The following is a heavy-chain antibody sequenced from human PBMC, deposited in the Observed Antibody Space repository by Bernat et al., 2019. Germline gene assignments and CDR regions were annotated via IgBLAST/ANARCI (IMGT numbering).Heavy chain of an antibody. CDR1: GFTVSSNY. D-gene: IGHD3-10*01. CDR2: IYSGGST. Sequence: EVQLVETGGGLIQPGGSLRLSCAVSGFTVSSNYMSWVRQAPGKGLEWVSVIYSGGSTFYADSVRGRFTISRDISKNTLYLQMNSLRAEDTAVYYCARGMDYGSGIDAIDIWGQGTIVSVSS. V-gene: IGHV3-53*02. CDR3: ARGMDYGSGIDAIDI. J-gene: IGHJ3*02.